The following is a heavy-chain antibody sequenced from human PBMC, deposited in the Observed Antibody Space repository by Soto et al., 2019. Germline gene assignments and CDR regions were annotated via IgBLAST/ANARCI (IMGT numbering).Heavy chain of an antibody. J-gene: IGHJ3*01. V-gene: IGHV3-30*18. CDR1: GFTFSSYG. D-gene: IGHD3-3*01. Sequence: QVQLVESGGSVVQPGTSLRLSCAASGFTFSSYGIHWVRQAPGKGLEWVSLISHDGSRKEYAESQKGRFTITSDNSKNTVYLPMNILRFEDTAGYFCDKDFSRGPSVLRGFDLWGQGTVVTVSS. CDR3: DKDFSRGPSVLRGFDL. CDR2: ISHDGSRK.